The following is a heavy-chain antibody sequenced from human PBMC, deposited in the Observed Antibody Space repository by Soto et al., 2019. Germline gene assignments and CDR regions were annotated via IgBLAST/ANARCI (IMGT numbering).Heavy chain of an antibody. CDR3: ARGYCSSTSCYIWDNWFDP. CDR2: IYYSGST. V-gene: IGHV4-59*07. J-gene: IGHJ5*02. Sequence: SDTLSLTCTVSGASISSYYWSWIRQPPGKGLEWIGYIYYSGSTNYNPSLKSRVTISVDTSKNQFSLKLSSVTAADTAVYYCARGYCSSTSCYIWDNWFDPWGQGTLVTVS. CDR1: GASISSYY. D-gene: IGHD2-2*02.